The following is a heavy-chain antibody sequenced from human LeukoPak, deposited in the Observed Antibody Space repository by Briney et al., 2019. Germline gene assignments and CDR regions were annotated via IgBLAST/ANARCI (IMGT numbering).Heavy chain of an antibody. CDR2: INQDGSAK. CDR1: GFLFNNSW. CDR3: ARDSGHNAFDY. Sequence: GGSLRLSCADSGFLFNNSWMAWVRQAPGRGLEWLANINQDGSAKTCVDSVKGRFTISRDNAKNSLYLQMNSLRAEDTAMYYCARDSGHNAFDYWGQGTLVTVSS. J-gene: IGHJ4*02. V-gene: IGHV3-7*05. D-gene: IGHD5-24*01.